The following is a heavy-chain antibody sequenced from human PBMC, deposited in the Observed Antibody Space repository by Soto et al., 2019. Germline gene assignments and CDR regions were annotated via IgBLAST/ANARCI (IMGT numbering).Heavy chain of an antibody. V-gene: IGHV3-23*01. CDR2: ISARGGSS. CDR1: GFSFSSYA. D-gene: IGHD1-26*01. J-gene: IGHJ4*02. Sequence: EVQLLESGGGLVQPGGSLRLSCAASGFSFSSYAMVWVRQAPGKGLEWVSVISARGGSSYFADSVKGRFTTSRDNSKNVLSLEMSSLRAEDTATYFCAKGSIDYSASVDNGGEGTLVLVSS. CDR3: AKGSIDYSASVDN.